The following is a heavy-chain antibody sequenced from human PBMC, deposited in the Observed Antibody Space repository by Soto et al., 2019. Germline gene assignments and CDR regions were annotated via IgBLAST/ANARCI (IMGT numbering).Heavy chain of an antibody. D-gene: IGHD6-6*01. CDR1: GYTLTELS. Sequence: ASVKVSCKVSGYTLTELSMHWVRQAPGKGLEWMGGFDPEDGETIYAQKFQGRVTMTEDTSTDTAYMELSSLRSEDTAVYYCATDLGKQLEPGYWGQGTLVTVPS. J-gene: IGHJ4*02. V-gene: IGHV1-24*01. CDR2: FDPEDGET. CDR3: ATDLGKQLEPGY.